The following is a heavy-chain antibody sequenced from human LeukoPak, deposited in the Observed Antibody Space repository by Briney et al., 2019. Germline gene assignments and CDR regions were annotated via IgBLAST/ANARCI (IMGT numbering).Heavy chain of an antibody. D-gene: IGHD3-9*01. CDR2: TYHSGCT. CDR1: GGSISSGGYS. CDR3: ARVILTGYYGNWFDP. J-gene: IGHJ5*02. V-gene: IGHV4-30-2*01. Sequence: SETLSLTCAVSGGSISSGGYSWSWIRQPPGKGLEWLGYTYHSGCTYYTPSLKSRVTISVDGSKNQFSLKLSSVTAADTAVYYCARVILTGYYGNWFDPWGQGTLVTVSS.